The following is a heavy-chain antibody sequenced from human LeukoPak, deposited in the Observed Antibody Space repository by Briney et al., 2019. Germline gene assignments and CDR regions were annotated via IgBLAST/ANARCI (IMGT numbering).Heavy chain of an antibody. J-gene: IGHJ5*02. CDR1: GGTFSSYA. D-gene: IGHD1-26*01. CDR3: ATGGAFGGSFNWFDP. CDR2: IIPIFGTA. Sequence: GASVKVSCKASGGTFSSYAISWVRQAPGQGLEWMGGIIPIFGTANYAQKFQGRATITTDESTSTAYMELSSLRSEDTAVYYCATGGAFGGSFNWFDPWGQGTLVTVSS. V-gene: IGHV1-69*05.